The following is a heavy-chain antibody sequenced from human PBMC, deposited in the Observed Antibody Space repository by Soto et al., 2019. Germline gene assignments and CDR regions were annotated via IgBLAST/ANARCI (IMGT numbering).Heavy chain of an antibody. CDR2: IYHSGST. D-gene: IGHD1-1*01. J-gene: IGHJ4*02. CDR3: ERNTTGALFDS. V-gene: IGHV4-38-2*01. Sequence: SETLSLTCVVSGYCIRSGYYWGWIRQPPGKGLEWIGSIYHSGSTHYNPSLRSRITISVDTSKNQFSLRLTSVTAADTAVYFCERNTTGALFDSWGQGALVTVSS. CDR1: GYCIRSGYY.